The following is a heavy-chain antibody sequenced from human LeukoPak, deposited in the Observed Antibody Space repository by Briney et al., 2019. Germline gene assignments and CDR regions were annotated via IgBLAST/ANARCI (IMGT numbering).Heavy chain of an antibody. J-gene: IGHJ5*02. V-gene: IGHV4-34*01. CDR2: INHSGST. Sequence: SETVSLTCAVYGGSFSGYYWRGIGPPPGKGVEGRGEINHSGSTNYTPPPKSRVTNCVDTPKNPFSLKLSSLTAAGTAVPSCATGSWFDPWGQGTLVPVSS. CDR1: GGSFSGYY. CDR3: ATGSWFDP. D-gene: IGHD2-15*01.